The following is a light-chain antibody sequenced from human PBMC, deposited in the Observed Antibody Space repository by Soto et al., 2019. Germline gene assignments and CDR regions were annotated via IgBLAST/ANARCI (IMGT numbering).Light chain of an antibody. J-gene: IGKJ5*01. V-gene: IGKV1-12*01. CDR1: QGISSW. CDR2: AAS. Sequence: IQMSQTPSFVAAPVGDRDTISCLASQGISSWLAWYQKKPGKAPNLLIYAASSLQSGVPSRFSGSESGTDFTLTISSLQPEDCAIYFCQQANSFPITFGQGTRLENK. CDR3: QQANSFPIT.